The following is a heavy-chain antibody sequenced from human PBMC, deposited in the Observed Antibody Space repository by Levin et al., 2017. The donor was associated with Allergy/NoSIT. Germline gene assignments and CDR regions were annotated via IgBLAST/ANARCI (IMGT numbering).Heavy chain of an antibody. CDR3: AVGWGGDGNGYFNY. Sequence: GESLKISCRTSGYTFTNYGISWVRQAPGQGLEWMGWISAKDGNINYAQKVQGRVTLTTDTSTSTAYMELRTLRSDDTAVYYCAVGWGGDGNGYFNYWGQGSPVTVSS. CDR1: GYTFTNYG. V-gene: IGHV1-18*01. D-gene: IGHD2-8*01. CDR2: ISAKDGNI. J-gene: IGHJ4*02.